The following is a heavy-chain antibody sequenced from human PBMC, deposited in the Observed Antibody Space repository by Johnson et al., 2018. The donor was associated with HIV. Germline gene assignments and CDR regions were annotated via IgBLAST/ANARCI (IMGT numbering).Heavy chain of an antibody. J-gene: IGHJ3*02. CDR3: ARDWGPRLDYYDSSGYYWAFDI. D-gene: IGHD3-22*01. CDR2: IKQDGSEK. CDR1: RFTFSNYW. Sequence: VQLVESGGGLVQPGGSLRLSCAASRFTFSNYWMSWVRQAPGKGLEWVDNIKQDGSEKYYADSVKGRFTISRDNAKNSLYLQMNSLRAEDTAVYYCARDWGPRLDYYDSSGYYWAFDIWGQGTMVTVSS. V-gene: IGHV3-7*01.